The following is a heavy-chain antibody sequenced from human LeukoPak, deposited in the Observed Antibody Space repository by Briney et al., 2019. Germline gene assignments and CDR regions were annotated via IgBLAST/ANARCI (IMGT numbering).Heavy chain of an antibody. CDR3: AKDGIVDTAMVNWFDP. CDR1: GFTFSSYA. Sequence: PGGSLRLSCAASGFTFSSYAMSWVRQAPGKGLEWVPAISGSGGSTYYADSVKGRFTISRDNSKNTLYLQMNSLRAEDTAVYYCAKDGIVDTAMVNWFDPWGQGTLVTVSS. CDR2: ISGSGGST. V-gene: IGHV3-23*01. J-gene: IGHJ5*02. D-gene: IGHD5-18*01.